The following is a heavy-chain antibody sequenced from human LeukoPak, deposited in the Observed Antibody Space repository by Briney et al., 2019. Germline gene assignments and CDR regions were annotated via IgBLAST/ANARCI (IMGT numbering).Heavy chain of an antibody. CDR1: GYTFTRYY. CDR2: INPNSGGT. V-gene: IGHV1-2*02. CDR3: ARWGAVAGTSYDY. D-gene: IGHD6-19*01. Sequence: ASVKVSCKASGYTFTRYYMHWVRQAPGQGLEWMGWINPNSGGTNYAQKFQGRVTMTRDTSISTAYMELSRLRSDDTAVYYCARWGAVAGTSYDYWGQGTLVTVSS. J-gene: IGHJ4*02.